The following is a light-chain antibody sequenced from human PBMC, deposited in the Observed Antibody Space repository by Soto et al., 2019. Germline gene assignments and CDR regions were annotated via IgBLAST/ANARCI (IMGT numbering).Light chain of an antibody. CDR3: MQGTHWPPIT. CDR2: KAS. CDR1: ESLEYSDGNNY. V-gene: IGKV2-30*01. Sequence: EVVMTQSPLSLSVTLGQPASISCRSSESLEYSDGNNYLNWSHQRPGQSPRRLIYKASNRDSGVPDRFSGSGSGTDFTLRISRVEAEDVGIYYCMQGTHWPPITFGQGTRLEIK. J-gene: IGKJ5*01.